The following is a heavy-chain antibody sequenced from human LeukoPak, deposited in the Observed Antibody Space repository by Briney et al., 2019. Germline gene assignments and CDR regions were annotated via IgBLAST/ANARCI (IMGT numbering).Heavy chain of an antibody. D-gene: IGHD2-21*02. Sequence: ETLSLTCTVSGGSISSYYWSWTRQPAGKGLEWIGRIYTSESTNYNPSLKSRVTISVDKSKNHFSLRLSSVTAADTAVYYCAREEVTSSNYYYYMDVWGKGTTVTVSS. CDR3: AREEVTSSNYYYYMDV. CDR2: IYTSEST. CDR1: GGSISSYY. J-gene: IGHJ6*03. V-gene: IGHV4-4*07.